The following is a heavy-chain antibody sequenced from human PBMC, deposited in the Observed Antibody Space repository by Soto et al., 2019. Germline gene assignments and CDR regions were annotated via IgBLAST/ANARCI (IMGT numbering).Heavy chain of an antibody. CDR3: AKEGGLSGSYYISSSYYFDY. J-gene: IGHJ4*02. D-gene: IGHD1-26*01. V-gene: IGHV3-30*18. CDR1: GFTFNSYG. Sequence: QVQLVESGGGVVQPGRSLRLSCAASGFTFNSYGMHWVRQAPGKGLEWVAIISYDGSNTYYADSVKGRFTISRDNSKNTLYLQMNRLRAEDTSVYYCAKEGGLSGSYYISSSYYFDYWGQGTLVTVSS. CDR2: ISYDGSNT.